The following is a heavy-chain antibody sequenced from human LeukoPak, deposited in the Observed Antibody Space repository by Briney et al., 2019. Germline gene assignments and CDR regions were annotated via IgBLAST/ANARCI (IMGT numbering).Heavy chain of an antibody. CDR3: ARGGYDFWSGYYGAFDI. CDR1: GFTFDDYG. D-gene: IGHD3-3*01. Sequence: PGGSLRLSCAASGFTFDDYGMSWVRQAPGKGLEWVSGINWNGGSTVYADSVKGRFTISRDNAKNSLYLQMNSLRAEDTALYYCARGGYDFWSGYYGAFDIWGQGTMVTVSS. J-gene: IGHJ3*02. CDR2: INWNGGST. V-gene: IGHV3-20*04.